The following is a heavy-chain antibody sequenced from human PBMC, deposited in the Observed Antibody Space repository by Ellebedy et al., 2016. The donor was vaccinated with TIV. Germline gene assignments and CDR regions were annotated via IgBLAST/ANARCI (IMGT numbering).Heavy chain of an antibody. CDR2: IYSSGST. J-gene: IGHJ5*02. CDR3: ESGGDRWFDP. V-gene: IGHV4-59*08. Sequence: MPSETLSLTCTASGGSISSYYWSWIRQPPGKGLEWIGFIYSSGSTHYNPSLKSRVTISVDTSKSQFSLKLSSLTAGDTAVYYWESGGDRWFDPWGQGTLVTVSS. D-gene: IGHD1-26*01. CDR1: GGSISSYY.